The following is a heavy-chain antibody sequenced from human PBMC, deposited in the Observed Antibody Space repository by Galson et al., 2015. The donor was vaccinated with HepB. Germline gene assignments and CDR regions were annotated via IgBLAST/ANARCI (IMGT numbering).Heavy chain of an antibody. Sequence: SLRLSCAASGFTFSSYAMHWVRQAPGKGLEWVAVISYDGSNKYYADSVKGRFTISRDNSKNTLYLQMNSLRAEDTAVYYCARDDSPPSVSLTTPDYWGKGTLVTVSS. V-gene: IGHV3-30-3*01. J-gene: IGHJ4*02. CDR1: GFTFSSYA. CDR3: ARDDSPPSVSLTTPDY. D-gene: IGHD4-11*01. CDR2: ISYDGSNK.